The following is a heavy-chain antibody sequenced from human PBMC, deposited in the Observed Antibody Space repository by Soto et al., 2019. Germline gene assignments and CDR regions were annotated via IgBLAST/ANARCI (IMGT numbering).Heavy chain of an antibody. CDR2: ISASNGNT. V-gene: IGHV1-18*04. D-gene: IGHD3-22*01. CDR3: ASEPIYYNDGSGYYPLGD. J-gene: IGHJ4*02. CDR1: GYTFTTYG. Sequence: QVQLVQSGAEVKKPGASVKVSCKASGYTFTTYGFSWVRQAPGQGLECVGWISASNGNTHYSQKFQGRVTMTTDTSTSTAYMELRSLTSGDTAVYYCASEPIYYNDGSGYYPLGDWGQGTLVTVAS.